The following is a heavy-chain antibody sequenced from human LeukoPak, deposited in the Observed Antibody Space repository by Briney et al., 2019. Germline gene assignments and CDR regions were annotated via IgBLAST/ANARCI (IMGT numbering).Heavy chain of an antibody. CDR2: IYSKTDGGTP. CDR3: TTSVVGAINTPFDY. Sequence: PGGSLRLSCAASGFTFSNAWMSWVRQAPGKGLEWVGRIYSKTDGGTPEYGAPVKGRFTISRDDSKNTLYLQMNSLKTEDTAVYYCTTSVVGAINTPFDYWGQGTLATVSS. J-gene: IGHJ4*02. D-gene: IGHD1-26*01. V-gene: IGHV3-15*01. CDR1: GFTFSNAW.